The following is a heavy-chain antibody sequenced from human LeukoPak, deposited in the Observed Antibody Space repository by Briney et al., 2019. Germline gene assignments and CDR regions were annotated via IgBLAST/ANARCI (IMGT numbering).Heavy chain of an antibody. J-gene: IGHJ6*02. CDR2: ISYDGSNK. D-gene: IGHD2-2*02. CDR3: ARAGMGLQYPSVNYFYCMAV. Sequence: GKSLRLSCAASGFAFSTFAMHWVRLAPGKGLEWVAVISYDGSNKYYADSVKGRLTISRDNFKNTLYLQMNSLRPEDTAVYSCARAGMGLQYPSVNYFYCMAVGGQGTTVTVSS. CDR1: GFAFSTFA. V-gene: IGHV3-30*04.